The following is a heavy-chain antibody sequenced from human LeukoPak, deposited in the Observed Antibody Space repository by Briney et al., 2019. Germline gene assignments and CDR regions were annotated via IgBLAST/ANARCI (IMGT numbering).Heavy chain of an antibody. CDR1: GYTLTELS. Sequence: GASVKVSCKVSGYTLTELSMHWVRQAPGKGLEWMGGFDPEDGETIYAQKFQGRVTMTEDTSTDTAYMELSSLRSEGTAVYYCATLGYCSGGSCYGSKGAFDIWGQGTMVTVSS. J-gene: IGHJ3*02. CDR3: ATLGYCSGGSCYGSKGAFDI. CDR2: FDPEDGET. D-gene: IGHD2-15*01. V-gene: IGHV1-24*01.